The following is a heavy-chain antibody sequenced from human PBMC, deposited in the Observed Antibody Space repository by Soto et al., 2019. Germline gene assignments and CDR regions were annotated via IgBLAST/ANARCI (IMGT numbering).Heavy chain of an antibody. D-gene: IGHD3-10*01. CDR3: AKEEKLDYGSGRTDY. V-gene: IGHV3-23*01. J-gene: IGHJ4*02. CDR2: ISGSGGST. Sequence: EVQLLESGGGLVQPGGSLRLSCAASGFTFSSYAMSWVRQAPGKGLEWVSAISGSGGSTYYADAVKGRFTISRDNSKNTLYLQMNSLRADDTAVYYCAKEEKLDYGSGRTDYWGQGTMVTVSS. CDR1: GFTFSSYA.